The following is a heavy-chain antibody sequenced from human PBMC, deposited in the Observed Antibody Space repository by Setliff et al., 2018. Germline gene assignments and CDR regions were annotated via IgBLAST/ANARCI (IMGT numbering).Heavy chain of an antibody. CDR3: ARGPRYSGSYYVNY. V-gene: IGHV4-39*07. CDR1: GGSISSSSYY. D-gene: IGHD1-26*01. J-gene: IGHJ4*02. Sequence: TLSLTCTVSGGSISSSSYYWGWIRQPPGKGLEWIGSIYYSGSTYYNPSLKSRVTISVDTSKNQFSLKLSSVTAADTAVYYCARGPRYSGSYYVNYWGQGTLVTVSS. CDR2: IYYSGST.